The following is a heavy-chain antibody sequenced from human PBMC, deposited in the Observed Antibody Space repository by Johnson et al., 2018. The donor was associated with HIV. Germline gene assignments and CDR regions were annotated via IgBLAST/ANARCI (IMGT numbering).Heavy chain of an antibody. V-gene: IGHV3-66*02. J-gene: IGHJ3*01. CDR2: IYSGGST. D-gene: IGHD3-10*01. CDR1: GFTFSSNY. CDR3: ARGAMVRGVIPADAFDF. Sequence: VQLVESGGGVVQPGRSLRLSCAASGFTFSSNYMSWVRQAPGKGLEWVSVIYSGGSTYYADSVKGRFTISRDNSKNTLYLQMNSLRAEDTAEYYCARGAMVRGVIPADAFDFWGQGTMVTVSS.